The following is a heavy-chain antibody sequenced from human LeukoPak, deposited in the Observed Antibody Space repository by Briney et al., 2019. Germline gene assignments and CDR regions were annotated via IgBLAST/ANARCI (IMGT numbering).Heavy chain of an antibody. CDR3: ARRRTPDF. Sequence: SETLSLTCTVSGASISSEYWSWIRQPPGKGLEWIGYIYSRGSTNYNPSLKSRVTISVDTPKNQFSLKLSSVTAADTAVYYCARRRTPDFWGQGTLVTVSS. V-gene: IGHV4-4*09. CDR2: IYSRGST. J-gene: IGHJ4*02. CDR1: GASISSEY. D-gene: IGHD4-23*01.